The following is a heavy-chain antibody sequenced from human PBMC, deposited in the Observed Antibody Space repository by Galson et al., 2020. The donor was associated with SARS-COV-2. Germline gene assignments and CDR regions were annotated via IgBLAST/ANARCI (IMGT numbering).Heavy chain of an antibody. V-gene: IGHV4-59*01. CDR2: SYYTGYT. J-gene: IGHJ4*02. Sequence: SETLSLTCTISGGSISSDYWSWIRQPPGKGLEWIGYSYYTGYTEYNPSLKSRVSISLDTSKNQFSLKLSSVTAADTAIYYCARIAGYCRSTSCLGYFDNWGQGTLVTVSS. CDR1: GGSISSDY. D-gene: IGHD2-2*01. CDR3: ARIAGYCRSTSCLGYFDN.